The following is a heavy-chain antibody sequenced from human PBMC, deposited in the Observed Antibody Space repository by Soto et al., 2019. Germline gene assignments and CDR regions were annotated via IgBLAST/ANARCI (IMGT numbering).Heavy chain of an antibody. D-gene: IGHD1-26*01. CDR3: ARMSGTNYVPDY. J-gene: IGHJ4*02. CDR2: IYHSGST. V-gene: IGHV4-31*03. Sequence: QVQLQESGPRLVEASQTLSLTCTVSNGSITSGGYYWSWIRQPPGKRLEWIGYIYHSGSTFYSPSLQSRLTMSVDTSKNQFSLTLSSVTAADTAVYHCARMSGTNYVPDYWGQGTPVTVSS. CDR1: NGSITSGGYY.